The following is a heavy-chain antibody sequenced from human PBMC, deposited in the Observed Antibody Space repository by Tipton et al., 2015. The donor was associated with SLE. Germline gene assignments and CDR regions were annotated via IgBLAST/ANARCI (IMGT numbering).Heavy chain of an antibody. V-gene: IGHV4-30-2*01. CDR1: GGSISSCGYS. D-gene: IGHD4-23*01. Sequence: TLSLTCAVSGGSISSCGYSWSWIRQPPGKGLEWIGYIYHSGSTYYNPSLKSRVTMSVDRSKNQFSLKLSSVTAADTAVYYGASDTDYGGNYFDYWGQGTLVTVSS. CDR3: ASDTDYGGNYFDY. J-gene: IGHJ4*02. CDR2: IYHSGST.